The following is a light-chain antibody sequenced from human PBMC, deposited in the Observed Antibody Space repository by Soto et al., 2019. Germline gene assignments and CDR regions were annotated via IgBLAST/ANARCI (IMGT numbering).Light chain of an antibody. CDR3: CSYAGSSTSSV. CDR1: SSDVGSYNL. J-gene: IGLJ7*01. Sequence: QSALTQPASVSGSPGQSITISCTGTSSDVGSYNLVSWYQQHPGKAPKLMIYEVSKRPSGVSNRFSGSKSGNTASLTISGLQAEDEADYYCCSYAGSSTSSVFGTGTQLTVL. CDR2: EVS. V-gene: IGLV2-23*02.